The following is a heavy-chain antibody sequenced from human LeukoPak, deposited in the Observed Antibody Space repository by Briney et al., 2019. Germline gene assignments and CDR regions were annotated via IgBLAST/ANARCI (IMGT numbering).Heavy chain of an antibody. CDR1: GFTVSSNY. Sequence: GGSLRLSCAASGFTVSSNYMSWVRQAPGKGLEWVSIIYSGGSTFYADSVKGRFTISRDNSKNTLYLQMNSLRAEDTAVYYCARGGSYLSAFDIWGQGKMATVSS. J-gene: IGHJ3*02. D-gene: IGHD3-16*01. V-gene: IGHV3-53*01. CDR3: ARGGSYLSAFDI. CDR2: IYSGGST.